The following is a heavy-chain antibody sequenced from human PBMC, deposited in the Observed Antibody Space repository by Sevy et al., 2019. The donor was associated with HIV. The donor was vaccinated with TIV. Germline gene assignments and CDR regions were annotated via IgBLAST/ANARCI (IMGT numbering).Heavy chain of an antibody. CDR3: ARRGFHED. CDR2: INENSSKK. Sequence: GGSLRLSCAASGFTFSSYWMSWVRQAPGKGLEWVANINENSSKKNYVDSVRGRLTISRDNAKNSVYLEMNSLRGEDTAVYYCARRGFHEDWGQGTLVTVSS. CDR1: GFTFSSYW. D-gene: IGHD3-22*01. J-gene: IGHJ4*02. V-gene: IGHV3-7*01.